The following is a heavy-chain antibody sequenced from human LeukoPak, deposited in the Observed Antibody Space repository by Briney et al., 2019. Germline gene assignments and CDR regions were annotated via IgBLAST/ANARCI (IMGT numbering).Heavy chain of an antibody. CDR1: GYTFTNYW. Sequence: GESLKISFKASGYTFTNYWIGWVRQRPGKGLEWVGLIYPDDSDTRYSPSFQGQVTLSADRSINTAYLQWDSLKASDTAVYYCARQNRDDFWGVSLHWFDPWGQGTLVIVSS. V-gene: IGHV5-51*01. J-gene: IGHJ5*02. D-gene: IGHD3-3*01. CDR2: IYPDDSDT. CDR3: ARQNRDDFWGVSLHWFDP.